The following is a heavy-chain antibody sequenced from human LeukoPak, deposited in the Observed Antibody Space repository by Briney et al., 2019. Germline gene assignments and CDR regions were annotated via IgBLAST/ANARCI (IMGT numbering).Heavy chain of an antibody. J-gene: IGHJ1*01. CDR1: GFTFSSYS. Sequence: GALRLSCAASGFTFSSYSMNWVRQAPGKGLEWVSSISSSSSYIYYADSVKGRFTISRDNAKNSLYLQMNSLRAEDTAVYYCAREARGFGSGGSCYSCYFQHWGQGTLVTVSS. CDR2: ISSSSSYI. D-gene: IGHD2-15*01. V-gene: IGHV3-21*04. CDR3: AREARGFGSGGSCYSCYFQH.